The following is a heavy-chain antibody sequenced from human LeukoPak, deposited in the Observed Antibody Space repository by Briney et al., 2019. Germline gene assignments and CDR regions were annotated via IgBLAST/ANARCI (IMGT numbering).Heavy chain of an antibody. Sequence: GGSLRLSCAASGFTFSSYWMSWVRQAPGKGLEWVANIKQGGSEKYYVDSVKGRFTISRDNAKNSLYLQMNSLRAEDTALYYCAREWGIASRFFDYWGQGTLVTVSS. J-gene: IGHJ4*02. V-gene: IGHV3-7*03. CDR1: GFTFSSYW. D-gene: IGHD6-6*01. CDR2: IKQGGSEK. CDR3: AREWGIASRFFDY.